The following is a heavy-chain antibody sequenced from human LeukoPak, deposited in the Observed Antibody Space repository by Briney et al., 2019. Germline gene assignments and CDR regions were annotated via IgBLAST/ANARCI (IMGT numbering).Heavy chain of an antibody. J-gene: IGHJ4*02. CDR3: AKDRVLGDY. CDR1: GFTFSSYG. Sequence: GGSLRLSCAASGFTFSSYGMHWVRQAPGKGLEWVSVISYDGSNKYYADSVKGRFTISRDNSKNTLYLQMNSLRAEDTAVYYCAKDRVLGDYWGQGTLVTVSS. D-gene: IGHD2-8*01. V-gene: IGHV3-30*18. CDR2: ISYDGSNK.